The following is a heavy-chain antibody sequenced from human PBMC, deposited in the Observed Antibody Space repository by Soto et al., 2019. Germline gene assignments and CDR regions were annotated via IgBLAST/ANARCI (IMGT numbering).Heavy chain of an antibody. D-gene: IGHD6-6*01. Sequence: PVGSLRLSWASAGFTFSSYAMHWFRQAPVNGLEWVVVISYDGSNKYYADSVKGRFTISRDNSKNTLYLQMNSLRADDTAVYYCAREMVIAALYYYYYGMDVWGPGTTVTVSS. J-gene: IGHJ6*02. CDR1: GFTFSSYA. V-gene: IGHV3-30-3*01. CDR3: AREMVIAALYYYYYGMDV. CDR2: ISYDGSNK.